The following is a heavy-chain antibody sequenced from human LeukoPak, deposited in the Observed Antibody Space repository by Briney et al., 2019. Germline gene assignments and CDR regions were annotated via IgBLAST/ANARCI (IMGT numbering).Heavy chain of an antibody. CDR2: ISYDGSNK. D-gene: IGHD3-9*01. J-gene: IGHJ1*01. CDR3: ANDPPANFVWPEGYFQH. Sequence: GGSLRLSCAALGFTFSSYGVDRVRQAPGKGLEWAAAISYDGSNKFYADSVKGRFTISRDNSKNTLYLQMNSLRAEYEGVYYSANDPPANFVWPEGYFQHWGQGTLVTVSS. CDR1: GFTFSSYG. V-gene: IGHV3-30*18.